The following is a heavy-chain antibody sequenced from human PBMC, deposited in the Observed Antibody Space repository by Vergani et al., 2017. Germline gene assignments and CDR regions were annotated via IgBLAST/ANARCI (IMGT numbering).Heavy chain of an antibody. CDR1: GYPFTSYG. J-gene: IGHJ3*02. CDR2: ISAYNGNT. Sequence: QVQLVQSGAEVKKPGASVKVSCKASGYPFTSYGISWVRQAPGQGLEWMGWISAYNGNTNYAQKLQGRVTMTTDTSTSTAYMELRSLRSDDRAVYYCAGDLQGMITFGGARDAFDIWGEGTMVTVSS. CDR3: AGDLQGMITFGGARDAFDI. V-gene: IGHV1-18*01. D-gene: IGHD3-16*01.